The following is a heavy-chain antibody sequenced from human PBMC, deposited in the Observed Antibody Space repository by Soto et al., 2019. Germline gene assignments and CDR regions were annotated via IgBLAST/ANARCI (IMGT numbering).Heavy chain of an antibody. V-gene: IGHV1-2*04. Sequence: ASVKVSCKASGYRFTDYHIHWVRQAPGQGLEWLGRINPKSGGTSTAQKFQGWVTMTRDRSISTVYMELTRLRSDDTAVYFCARGHSTDCSNGVCSFFYNHEMDVWGQGTTVTVSS. CDR3: ARGHSTDCSNGVCSFFYNHEMDV. CDR2: INPKSGGT. J-gene: IGHJ6*02. CDR1: GYRFTDYH. D-gene: IGHD2-8*01.